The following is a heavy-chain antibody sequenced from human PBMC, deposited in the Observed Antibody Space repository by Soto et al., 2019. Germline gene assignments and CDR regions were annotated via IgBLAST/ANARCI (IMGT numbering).Heavy chain of an antibody. Sequence: ASVKVSCKASGYTFTSYGISWVRQAPGQGLEWMGWISAYNGNTNYAQKLQGRVTMTTDTSTSTAYMELRSLRTDDTAVYYCARDFCGEGIAATGTDAFDIWGQGTMVTVSS. CDR2: ISAYNGNT. V-gene: IGHV1-18*01. J-gene: IGHJ3*02. CDR1: GYTFTSYG. CDR3: ARDFCGEGIAATGTDAFDI. D-gene: IGHD6-13*01.